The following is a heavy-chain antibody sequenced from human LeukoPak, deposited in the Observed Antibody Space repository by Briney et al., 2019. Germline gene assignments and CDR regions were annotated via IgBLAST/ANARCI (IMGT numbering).Heavy chain of an antibody. Sequence: ASVKVPCKASGYTFTSYGISWVRQAPGQGLEWMGWISAYNGNTNYAQKLQGRVTMTTDTSTSTAYMELRSLRSDDTAVYYCARDRYCSSTSCSYYYYYGMDVWGQGTTVTVSS. D-gene: IGHD2-2*01. CDR1: GYTFTSYG. V-gene: IGHV1-18*01. CDR2: ISAYNGNT. CDR3: ARDRYCSSTSCSYYYYYGMDV. J-gene: IGHJ6*02.